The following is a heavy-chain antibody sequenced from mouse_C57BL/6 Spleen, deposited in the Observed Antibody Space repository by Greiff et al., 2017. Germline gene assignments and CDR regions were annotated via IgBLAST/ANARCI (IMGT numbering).Heavy chain of an antibody. J-gene: IGHJ1*03. CDR1: GFTFSSYA. Sequence: EVQRVESGEGLVKPGGSLKLSCAASGFTFSSYAMSWVRQTPEERLEWVAYISRGGDYIYYADTVKGRFTISRDNARNTLYMQRSRLKSEDTAMYYCTREPYYYGSSYWYFDVWGTGTTVTVSS. V-gene: IGHV5-9-1*02. CDR2: ISRGGDYI. D-gene: IGHD1-1*01. CDR3: TREPYYYGSSYWYFDV.